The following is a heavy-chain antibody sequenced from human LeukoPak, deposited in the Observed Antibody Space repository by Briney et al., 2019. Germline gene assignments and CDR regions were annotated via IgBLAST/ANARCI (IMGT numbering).Heavy chain of an antibody. J-gene: IGHJ4*02. V-gene: IGHV3-30*15. D-gene: IGHD3-9*01. CDR2: MSLDGSSI. CDR3: ARDRGELRYLDL. Sequence: GRSLRLSCVASGFAFNTQAMHWVRLAPGKGLEWLAVMSLDGSSIYYADSVRGRFTISRDNSKNTLFLQMSSLRVEDTAVYYCARDRGELRYLDLWGQGTLLTVSS. CDR1: GFAFNTQA.